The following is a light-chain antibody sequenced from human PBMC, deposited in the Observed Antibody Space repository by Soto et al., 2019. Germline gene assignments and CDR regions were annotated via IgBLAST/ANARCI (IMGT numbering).Light chain of an antibody. CDR1: SSNIGAGYE. J-gene: IGLJ1*01. Sequence: QSVLTQPPSVSEAPGQRVTISCTGSSSNIGAGYEAHWYQQVPGTAPKLLIYENNNRPSGVPDRFSGSKSGTSASLAITGLQAEDEAEYYCQSYESSRSGYVFGTGTKLTVL. V-gene: IGLV1-40*01. CDR3: QSYESSRSGYV. CDR2: ENN.